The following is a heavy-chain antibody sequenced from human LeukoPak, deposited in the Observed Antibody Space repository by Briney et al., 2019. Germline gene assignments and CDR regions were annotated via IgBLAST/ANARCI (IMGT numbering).Heavy chain of an antibody. CDR1: GLTFSTSG. CDR2: IGPTGFDR. D-gene: IGHD1-14*01. J-gene: IGHJ4*02. CDR3: ATETNGRHYDY. Sequence: GGSLRLSCTTSGLTFSTSGFNWVRQAPGKGLEWVASIGPTGFDRYHADSIKGRFTISRDNANNFLYLQMDSLRAEDTAVYYCATETNGRHYDYWGQGTLLAVSS. V-gene: IGHV3-21*06.